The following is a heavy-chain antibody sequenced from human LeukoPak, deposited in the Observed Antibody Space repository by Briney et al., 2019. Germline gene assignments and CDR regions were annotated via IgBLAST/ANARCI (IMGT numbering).Heavy chain of an antibody. V-gene: IGHV4-31*03. Sequence: SETLSLTCTVSGGSISSGGYYWSWIRQHAGKGLEWIGYIYYSGSTYYNPSLKSRVTISVDTSKNQFSLKLSSVTAADTAVYYCARANYDFWSGYLLTPNYFDYWGQGTLVTVSS. CDR3: ARANYDFWSGYLLTPNYFDY. CDR2: IYYSGST. CDR1: GGSISSGGYY. D-gene: IGHD3-3*01. J-gene: IGHJ4*02.